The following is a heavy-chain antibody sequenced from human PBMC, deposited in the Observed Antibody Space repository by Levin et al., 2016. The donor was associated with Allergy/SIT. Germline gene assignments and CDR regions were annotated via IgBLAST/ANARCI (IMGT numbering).Heavy chain of an antibody. D-gene: IGHD5-18*01. CDR3: ARIEWRQHSYDMDV. V-gene: IGHV3-7*01. Sequence: WIRQPPGKGLEWVANIKPDESEKYYVDSVKGRFSTSRDNAKNSLYLQMNSLRVEDTAVYYCARIEWRQHSYDMDVWGQGTTVTVSS. CDR2: IKPDESEK. J-gene: IGHJ6*02.